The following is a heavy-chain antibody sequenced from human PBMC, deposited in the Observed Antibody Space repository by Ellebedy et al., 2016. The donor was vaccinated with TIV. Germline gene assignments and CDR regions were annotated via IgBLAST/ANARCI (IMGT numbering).Heavy chain of an antibody. D-gene: IGHD3-10*01. CDR3: ARVMRVRGPFYYYYMDV. CDR1: GYTFTGYY. Sequence: ASVKVSXKASGYTFTGYYMHWVRQAPGQGLEWMGWINPNSGGTNYAQKFQGRVTMTRDTSISTAYMELSSLRSEDTAVYYCARVMRVRGPFYYYYMDVWGKGTTVTVSS. J-gene: IGHJ6*03. V-gene: IGHV1-2*02. CDR2: INPNSGGT.